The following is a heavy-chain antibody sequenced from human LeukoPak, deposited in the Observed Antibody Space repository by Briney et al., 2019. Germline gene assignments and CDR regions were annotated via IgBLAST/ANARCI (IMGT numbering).Heavy chain of an antibody. J-gene: IGHJ5*02. CDR2: ISSDSGTI. Sequence: GGSLRLSCAGSGFTFSSYSMNWVRQAPGKGLEWVSYISSDSGTIYYADSVKGRFTISRDNAKNSLYLQMNSLRAEDTAVYYCARKGVGATTLESSNWFDPWGQGTLVTVSS. D-gene: IGHD1-26*01. CDR3: ARKGVGATTLESSNWFDP. V-gene: IGHV3-48*04. CDR1: GFTFSSYS.